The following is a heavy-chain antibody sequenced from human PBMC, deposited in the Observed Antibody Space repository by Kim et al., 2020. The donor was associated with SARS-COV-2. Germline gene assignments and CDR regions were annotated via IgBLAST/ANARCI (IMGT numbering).Heavy chain of an antibody. V-gene: IGHV4-30-4*01. J-gene: IGHJ4*02. Sequence: SETLSLTCTVSGGSISSGDYYWSWIRQPPGKGLEWIGYIYYSGSTYYNPSLKSRVTISVDTSKNQFSLKLSSVTAADTAVYYCARGGIQIPYIDYWGQGTLVTVSS. CDR3: ARGGIQIPYIDY. D-gene: IGHD5-18*01. CDR2: IYYSGST. CDR1: GGSISSGDYY.